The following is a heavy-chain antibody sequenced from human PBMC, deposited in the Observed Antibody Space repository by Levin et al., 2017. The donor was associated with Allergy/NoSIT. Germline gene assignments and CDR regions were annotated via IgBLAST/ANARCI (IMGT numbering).Heavy chain of an antibody. Sequence: SETLSLTCTVSGDSISSDDYYWSWIRQPPGKGLEWIGYIYHRGSTYYNPSLKSLVTISLDTSKNEFSLKLSSVTAADTAVYFCARDSGVAQIDYWGQGTLVTVSS. CDR3: ARDSGVAQIDY. D-gene: IGHD3-3*01. V-gene: IGHV4-30-4*01. J-gene: IGHJ4*02. CDR1: GDSISSDDYY. CDR2: IYHRGST.